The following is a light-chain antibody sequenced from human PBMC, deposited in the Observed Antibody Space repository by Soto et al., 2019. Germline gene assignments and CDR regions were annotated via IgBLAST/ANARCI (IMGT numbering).Light chain of an antibody. Sequence: DIQMTQSPSSLSASAGDRVTITCRASQGAGNSLDWYQQRPGKAPKRLIYEISSLQTGVPSRFSGTGSGTEFTLTISGLQPEDFATYYCLQHTSYPFTFGPGTKVDIK. V-gene: IGKV1-17*01. CDR3: LQHTSYPFT. CDR1: QGAGNS. J-gene: IGKJ3*01. CDR2: EIS.